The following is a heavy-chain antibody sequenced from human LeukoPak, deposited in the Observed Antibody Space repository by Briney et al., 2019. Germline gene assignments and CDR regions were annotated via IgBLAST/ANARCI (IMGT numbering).Heavy chain of an antibody. J-gene: IGHJ5*02. CDR1: GFTFGSYA. Sequence: GGPLRLSCAASGFTFGSYAMNWVRQVPGKGLEWVATIVGDGYKAYYADSVKGRFAISRDNSQNMLYLQMNSLRAEDTSIYYCAKDIVFLFGDPRGQGALVTVSS. CDR2: IVGDGYKA. V-gene: IGHV3-23*01. D-gene: IGHD2-15*01. CDR3: AKDIVFLFGDP.